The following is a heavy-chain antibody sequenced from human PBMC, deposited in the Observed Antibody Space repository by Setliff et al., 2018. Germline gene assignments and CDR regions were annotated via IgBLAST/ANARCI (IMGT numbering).Heavy chain of an antibody. CDR2: FTPILLTP. V-gene: IGHV1-69*06. J-gene: IGHJ4*02. CDR3: ARPRSPKISIFGVTPFDY. D-gene: IGHD3-3*01. CDR1: GGTFDSYS. Sequence: SVKVSCKASGGTFDSYSFTWLRQAPGQGLEWVGGFTPILLTPNYAQKFQGRITITADKSTSTAHMELSGLRSDDTAVYFCARPRSPKISIFGVTPFDYWGQGTLVTVSS.